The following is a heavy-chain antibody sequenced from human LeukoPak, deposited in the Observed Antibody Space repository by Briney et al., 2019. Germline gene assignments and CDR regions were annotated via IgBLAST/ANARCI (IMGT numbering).Heavy chain of an antibody. V-gene: IGHV3-7*01. CDR1: GFTFSQSW. CDR3: ARDPAFGAVDY. Sequence: GGSLRLSCAASGFTFSQSWMAWVRQALGKGLEWVALMNLDGSRKLYVDSVKGRFIISRDNTDNAVYLQMNSLRVEDTAVYYCARDPAFGAVDYWGQGALVTVSS. CDR2: MNLDGSRK. D-gene: IGHD3-10*01. J-gene: IGHJ4*02.